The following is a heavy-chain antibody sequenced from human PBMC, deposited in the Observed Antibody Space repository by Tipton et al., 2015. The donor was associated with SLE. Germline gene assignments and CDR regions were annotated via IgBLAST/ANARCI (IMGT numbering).Heavy chain of an antibody. D-gene: IGHD3-22*01. J-gene: IGHJ6*03. V-gene: IGHV3-30*09. Sequence: SLRLSCAASGFTFTNYAMHWVRQAPGKGLEWVTLISYDGANKNYADSVKGRFAISRDNSRNTLYLQMNSLRVEDTAVYYCARDAVYDSRGYSYYYYYMDVWGKGTSVTVSS. CDR3: ARDAVYDSRGYSYYYYYMDV. CDR1: GFTFTNYA. CDR2: ISYDGANK.